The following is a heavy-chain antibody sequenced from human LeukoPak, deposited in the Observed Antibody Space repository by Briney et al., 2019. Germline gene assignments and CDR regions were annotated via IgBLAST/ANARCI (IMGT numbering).Heavy chain of an antibody. V-gene: IGHV4-39*01. CDR3: ARQGSGGRALDI. Sequence: SETLSLTCSVSGGSISSSTYYWGWIRQPPGKGLEWIWIIYYSGSVNYNPSLKTRVTISADTSKNQLSLKLTTGTTADTALYYCARQGSGGRALDIWGQGTMVTASS. CDR1: GGSISSSTYY. CDR2: IYYSGSV. J-gene: IGHJ3*02.